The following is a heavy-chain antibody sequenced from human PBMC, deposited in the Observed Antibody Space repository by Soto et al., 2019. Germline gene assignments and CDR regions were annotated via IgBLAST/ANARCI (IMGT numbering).Heavy chain of an antibody. J-gene: IGHJ4*02. Sequence: SETLSLTCTVSGGSVSSGSYYWSWIRQPPGKGLEWIGYIYYSGSTNYNPSLKSRVTISVDTSKNQFSLKLSSVTAADTAVYYSARASYGRRINFDYWGQGTLVTVSS. D-gene: IGHD1-26*01. CDR1: GGSVSSGSYY. CDR2: IYYSGST. CDR3: ARASYGRRINFDY. V-gene: IGHV4-61*01.